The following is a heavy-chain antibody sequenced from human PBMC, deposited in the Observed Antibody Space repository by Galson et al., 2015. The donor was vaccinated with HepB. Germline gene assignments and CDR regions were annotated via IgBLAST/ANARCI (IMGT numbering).Heavy chain of an antibody. CDR1: GFTFSSYS. V-gene: IGHV3-48*02. J-gene: IGHJ3*02. Sequence: SLRLSCAASGFTFSSYSMNWVRQAPGKGLEWVSYISSSSGTIYYADSVKGRFTISRDNAKNSLYLQMNSLRDEDTAVYYCAREQIAVAGHDAFDIWGQGTMVTVSS. CDR3: AREQIAVAGHDAFDI. CDR2: ISSSSGTI. D-gene: IGHD6-19*01.